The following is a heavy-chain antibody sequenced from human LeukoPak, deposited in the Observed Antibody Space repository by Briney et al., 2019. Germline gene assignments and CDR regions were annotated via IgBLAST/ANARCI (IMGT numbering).Heavy chain of an antibody. V-gene: IGHV1-69*04. CDR1: GGTFSSYA. J-gene: IGHJ6*02. Sequence: SVKVSCKASGGTFSSYAISWVRQAPGQGLKWMGRIIPIFGIANYAQKFQGRVTITADKSTSTAYMELSSLRSEDTAVYYCAGTYYYGSGSYTPQYYYYGMDVWGQGTTVTVSS. CDR2: IIPIFGIA. D-gene: IGHD3-10*01. CDR3: AGTYYYGSGSYTPQYYYYGMDV.